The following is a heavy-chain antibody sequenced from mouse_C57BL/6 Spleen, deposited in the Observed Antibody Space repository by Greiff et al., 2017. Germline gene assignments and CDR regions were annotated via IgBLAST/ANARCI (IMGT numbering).Heavy chain of an antibody. CDR2: IWWGDDK. CDR3: TRIVYYDYDMGVGY. Sequence: QVTLKESGPGILQPSQTLSLTCSFSGFSLSTFGMGVGWLRQPSGKGLEWLAHIWWGDDKYYNTVLKSRLTISEDTSKTQVFLKIATVDTADTATYYGTRIVYYDYDMGVGYWGQGTPLTVSS. CDR1: GFSLSTFGMG. D-gene: IGHD2-4*01. V-gene: IGHV8-8*01. J-gene: IGHJ2*01.